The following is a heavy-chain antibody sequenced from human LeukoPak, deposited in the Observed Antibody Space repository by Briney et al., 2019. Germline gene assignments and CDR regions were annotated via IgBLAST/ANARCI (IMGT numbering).Heavy chain of an antibody. Sequence: PPETLSLTCTVSGGSIIGYYWSWLRQPPGKGLEWIGYIYYSGSTNYNPSLKSRLTISIDTSENQFSLKLSSVTATDTAVYYCAREYSSSSGRRAFDIWGQGTMVTVSS. J-gene: IGHJ3*02. CDR1: GGSIIGYY. V-gene: IGHV4-59*08. CDR3: AREYSSSSGRRAFDI. CDR2: IYYSGST. D-gene: IGHD6-6*01.